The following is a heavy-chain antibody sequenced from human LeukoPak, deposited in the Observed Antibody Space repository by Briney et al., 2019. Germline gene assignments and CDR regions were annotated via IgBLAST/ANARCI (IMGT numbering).Heavy chain of an antibody. J-gene: IGHJ4*02. CDR3: ARDRGIGSSSWYPLDY. D-gene: IGHD6-13*01. CDR1: GFTFSSYS. V-gene: IGHV3-21*01. CDR2: ISSSSSYI. Sequence: GGSLRLSCAASGFTFSSYSMNWVRQDPGKGLEWVSSISSSSSYIYYADSVKGRFTISRDNAKNSLYLQMNSLRAEDTAVYYCARDRGIGSSSWYPLDYWGQGTLVTVSS.